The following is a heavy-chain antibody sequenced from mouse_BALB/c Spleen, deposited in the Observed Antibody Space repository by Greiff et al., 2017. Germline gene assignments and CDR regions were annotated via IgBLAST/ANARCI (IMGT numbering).Heavy chain of an antibody. CDR3: ASYYRYDGNFDY. CDR2: IDPANGNT. V-gene: IGHV14-3*02. CDR1: GFNIKDTY. J-gene: IGHJ2*01. Sequence: EVQLQQSGAELVKPGASVKLSCTASGFNIKDTYMHWVKQRPEQGLEWIGRIDPANGNTKYDPKFQGKATITADTSSNTAYLQLSSLTSEDTAVYYCASYYRYDGNFDYWGQGTTLTVSS. D-gene: IGHD2-14*01.